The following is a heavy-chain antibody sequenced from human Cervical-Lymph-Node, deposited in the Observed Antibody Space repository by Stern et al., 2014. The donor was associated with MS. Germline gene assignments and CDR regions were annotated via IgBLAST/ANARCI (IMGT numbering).Heavy chain of an antibody. CDR3: ASGTGSKRPTGNY. Sequence: MQLVESGAEVKKPGASVKGSCKASGYTFTSHYMHWVRQAPGQGLEWVGIINPSGDSASYAQKFQGRVTMTRDTSTSTVYMELSSLRSEDTAVYYCASGTGSKRPTGNYWGQGTLVTVSS. CDR1: GYTFTSHY. J-gene: IGHJ4*02. V-gene: IGHV1-46*01. D-gene: IGHD3/OR15-3a*01. CDR2: INPSGDSA.